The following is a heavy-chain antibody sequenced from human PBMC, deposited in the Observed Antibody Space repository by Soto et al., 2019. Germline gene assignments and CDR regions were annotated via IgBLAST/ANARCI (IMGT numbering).Heavy chain of an antibody. V-gene: IGHV1-18*01. Sequence: ASVKLTCKDCRYTFTSYGISWVRQAPGQGLEWMGWISAYNGNTNYAQKLQGRVTMTTDTSTSTAYMELRSLRSDDTAVYYCARGRFLMAPGDYWGQGTLVTVSS. CDR1: RYTFTSYG. J-gene: IGHJ4*02. D-gene: IGHD2-8*01. CDR2: ISAYNGNT. CDR3: ARGRFLMAPGDY.